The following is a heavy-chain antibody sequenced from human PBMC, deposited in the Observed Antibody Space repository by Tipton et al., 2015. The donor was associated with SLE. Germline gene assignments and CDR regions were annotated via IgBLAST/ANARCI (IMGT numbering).Heavy chain of an antibody. CDR2: IYYSGST. V-gene: IGHV4-39*07. D-gene: IGHD2-15*01. J-gene: IGHJ4*02. CDR3: ARIIVVVVADY. CDR1: GGSISSSSYY. Sequence: TLSLTCTVSGGSISSSSYYWGWIRQPPGKGLEWIGSIYYSGSTYYNPSLKSRVTISVDTSKNQFSLKLSSVTAADTAVYYCARIIVVVVADYWGQGTLVTVSS.